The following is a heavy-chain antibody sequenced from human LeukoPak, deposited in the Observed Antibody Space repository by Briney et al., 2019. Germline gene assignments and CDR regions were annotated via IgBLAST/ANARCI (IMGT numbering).Heavy chain of an antibody. CDR2: IYYSGST. Sequence: SETLSLTCTVSGGSISSYYWSWIRQPPGKGLEWIGYIYYSGSTNYNPFLKSRFTISVDTSKNQFSLKLSSVTAADTAVYYCARVRAYSSSWYSRDYGMDVWGQGTTVTVSS. D-gene: IGHD6-13*01. CDR3: ARVRAYSSSWYSRDYGMDV. J-gene: IGHJ6*02. V-gene: IGHV4-59*01. CDR1: GGSISSYY.